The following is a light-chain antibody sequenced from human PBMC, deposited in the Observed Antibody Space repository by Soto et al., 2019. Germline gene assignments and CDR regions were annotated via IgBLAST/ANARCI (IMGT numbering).Light chain of an antibody. CDR2: DVS. CDR1: SSDVGDYNY. V-gene: IGLV2-14*03. Sequence: QSVLTQPASVSGSPGQSITISCTGTSSDVGDYNYVSWYQQHPGKAPKLMIYDVSHRPSGISNRFSGSKSGNTASLTISGLQAEDEADYYCSSYTSRSTLVVFGGGTKLTVL. CDR3: SSYTSRSTLVV. J-gene: IGLJ2*01.